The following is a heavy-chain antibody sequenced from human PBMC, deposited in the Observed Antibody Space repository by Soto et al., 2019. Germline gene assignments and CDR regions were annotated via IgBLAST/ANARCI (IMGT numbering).Heavy chain of an antibody. Sequence: QVQLVQSGAEVKKPGSSVKVSCKASGGTFSSYAISWVRQAPGQGLEWMGGIIPIFGTANYAQQFQGRVTITADESTSTAYMELSSLRSEDTAVYYCAIGLGYCSSTSCEHWFDPWGQGTLVTVSS. CDR2: IIPIFGTA. CDR3: AIGLGYCSSTSCEHWFDP. CDR1: GGTFSSYA. J-gene: IGHJ5*02. V-gene: IGHV1-69*01. D-gene: IGHD2-2*01.